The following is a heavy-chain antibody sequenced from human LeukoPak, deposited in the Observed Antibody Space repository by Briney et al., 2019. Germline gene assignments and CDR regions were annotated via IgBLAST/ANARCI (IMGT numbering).Heavy chain of an antibody. V-gene: IGHV4-4*07. CDR2: IYTSGST. Sequence: SETLSLTCTVSGGSISSYYWSWIRQAAGKGLEWIGRIYTSGSTNYNPSLKSRVTMSLDTSKNQFSLKLSSVTAADTAVYYCARVQYSSGRALMYYFDFWGQGTLVTVSS. CDR1: GGSISSYY. CDR3: ARVQYSSGRALMYYFDF. D-gene: IGHD6-19*01. J-gene: IGHJ4*02.